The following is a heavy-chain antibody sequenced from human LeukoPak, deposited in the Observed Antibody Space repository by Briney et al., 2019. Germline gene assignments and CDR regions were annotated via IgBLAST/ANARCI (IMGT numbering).Heavy chain of an antibody. CDR3: ARELGSTGSSVF. D-gene: IGHD1-1*01. CDR1: GGNFRNHV. V-gene: IGHV1-69*05. CDR2: LTPISGTP. J-gene: IGHJ4*02. Sequence: ASVKVSCKASGGNFRNHVISWVRQAPGQGLEWMGRLTPISGTPNYALGFQGRVTFTTDDSASTAYMEVSSLRYEDTAIYYCARELGSTGSSVFWGQGTLVTVSS.